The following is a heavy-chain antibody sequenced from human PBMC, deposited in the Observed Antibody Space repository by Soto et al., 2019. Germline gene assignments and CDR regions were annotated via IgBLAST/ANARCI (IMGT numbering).Heavy chain of an antibody. J-gene: IGHJ4*02. Sequence: ASVKVSCKTSGYTFTGYYIHWVRQAPGQGLEWMGWINPNNGDTNYAQKFQDWVTMTRDTSISTGYMELSTLKSDDTAIYYCARDRAWQSLSSSWYYWGQGTVVTVSS. D-gene: IGHD6-13*01. CDR2: INPNNGDT. CDR1: GYTFTGYY. V-gene: IGHV1-2*04. CDR3: ARDRAWQSLSSSWYY.